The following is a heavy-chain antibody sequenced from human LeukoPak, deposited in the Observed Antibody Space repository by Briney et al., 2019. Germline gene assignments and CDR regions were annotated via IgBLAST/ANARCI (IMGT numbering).Heavy chain of an antibody. V-gene: IGHV3-30*18. CDR2: ISYDGSNK. J-gene: IGHJ4*02. CDR1: GFTFSSYG. D-gene: IGHD6-13*01. Sequence: PGRSLRLSCAASGFTFSSYGMHWVRQAPGKGLEWVAVISYDGSNKCYADSVKGRFTISRDNSKNTLYLQMNSLRAEDTAVYYCAKDLSADGAAAAGHFDYWGQGTLVTVSS. CDR3: AKDLSADGAAAAGHFDY.